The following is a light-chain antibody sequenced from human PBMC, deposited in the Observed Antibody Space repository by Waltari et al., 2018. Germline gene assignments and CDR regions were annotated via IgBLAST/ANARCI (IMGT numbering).Light chain of an antibody. CDR1: SGHTSFA. J-gene: IGLJ3*02. Sequence: QLVLTQSPSASASLGASVKFTCSLSSGHTSFAIAWHQQQPGQGPRYLMTVKSDGSHKKGDGIPDRFSGSSSGAERYLTVSSLQSEDEADYYCQTWGTDIVVFGGGTKLTVL. CDR2: VKSDGSH. CDR3: QTWGTDIVV. V-gene: IGLV4-69*01.